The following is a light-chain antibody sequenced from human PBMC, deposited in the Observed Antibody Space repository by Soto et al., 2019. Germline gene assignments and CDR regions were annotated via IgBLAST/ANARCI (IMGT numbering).Light chain of an antibody. CDR2: DAS. V-gene: IGKV1-9*01. CDR3: QQLKRYPLS. CDR1: QAIGNY. J-gene: IGKJ4*01. Sequence: DIQLTQSPSFLSASVGDRVSITCRASQAIGNYLVWYQEKPGTAPKLLIYDASALQSGVPYRFSGSVSGTVSTLTFSGLLPEDIATYYCQQLKRYPLSFGGGTKVEIK.